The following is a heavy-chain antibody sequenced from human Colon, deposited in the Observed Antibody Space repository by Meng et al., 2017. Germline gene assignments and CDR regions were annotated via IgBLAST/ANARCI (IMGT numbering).Heavy chain of an antibody. CDR2: IDHRGSA. CDR3: ARHGGYYQDF. CDR1: GASVSVNSY. J-gene: IGHJ4*02. V-gene: IGHV4-4*02. D-gene: IGHD4-23*01. Sequence: QGQLQEAGPGLVKPSGTLSLACSLSGASVSVNSYWSWVRQPPGRGLEWIGQIDHRGSAYYRPSPNSRVTMSLDKSRNQFSLRLTSVTAADTAVYYCARHGGYYQDFWGQGTLVTVSS.